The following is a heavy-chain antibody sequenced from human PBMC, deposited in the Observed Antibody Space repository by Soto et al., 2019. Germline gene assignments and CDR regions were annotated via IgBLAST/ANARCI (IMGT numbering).Heavy chain of an antibody. CDR2: INHTGST. Sequence: PSETLSLTCAVYGASFSGYYWSWIRQPPGKGLEWIGEINHTGSTNYNPSLKSRVTISVDTSKNQFSLKLSSVTAADTAVYYCARLRAAGLSQIIAAACSRYYYYSVMDVWGQGTTVTVSS. D-gene: IGHD6-13*01. J-gene: IGHJ6*02. CDR1: GASFSGYY. CDR3: ARLRAAGLSQIIAAACSRYYYYSVMDV. V-gene: IGHV4-34*01.